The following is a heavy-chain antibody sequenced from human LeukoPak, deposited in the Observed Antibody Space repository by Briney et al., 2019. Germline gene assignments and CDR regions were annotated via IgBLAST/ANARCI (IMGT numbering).Heavy chain of an antibody. Sequence: SVKVSCKASGGTFSSYAISWVQQAPGQGLEWMGRIIPILGIANYAQKFQGRVTITADKSTSTAYMELSSLRSEDTAVYYCAREAGSYYALWARQGDYWGQGTLVTVSS. CDR2: IIPILGIA. CDR1: GGTFSSYA. J-gene: IGHJ4*02. V-gene: IGHV1-69*04. D-gene: IGHD1-26*01. CDR3: AREAGSYYALWARQGDY.